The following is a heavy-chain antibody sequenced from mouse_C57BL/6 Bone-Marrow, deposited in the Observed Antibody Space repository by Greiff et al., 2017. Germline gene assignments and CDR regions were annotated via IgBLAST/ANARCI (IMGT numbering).Heavy chain of an antibody. J-gene: IGHJ2*01. CDR3: ARGDYYGSSYLDY. D-gene: IGHD1-1*01. CDR2: LDPSDSYT. V-gene: IGHV1-50*01. Sequence: QVQLQQPGAELVKPGASVKLSCKASGYTFTSYWMQWVKQRPGQGLEWIGELDPSDSYTNYNQKFKGKATLTVDTSSSTAYMQLRSLTSEDSAVYYCARGDYYGSSYLDYWGQGTTLTVSS. CDR1: GYTFTSYW.